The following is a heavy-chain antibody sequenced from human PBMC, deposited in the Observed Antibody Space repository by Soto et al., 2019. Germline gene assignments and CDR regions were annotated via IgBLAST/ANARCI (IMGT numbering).Heavy chain of an antibody. Sequence: SETLSLTCTVSGGSISGYYWNWIRQPPGKGLEWIGYIYDSGSTNYNPSLKSRVTISVDTSKNQFSLKLTSVTAADTAVYYCARHRNYYYYGMDVWGQGTTVTVS. CDR2: IYDSGST. CDR3: ARHRNYYYYGMDV. J-gene: IGHJ6*02. V-gene: IGHV4-59*01. CDR1: GGSISGYY.